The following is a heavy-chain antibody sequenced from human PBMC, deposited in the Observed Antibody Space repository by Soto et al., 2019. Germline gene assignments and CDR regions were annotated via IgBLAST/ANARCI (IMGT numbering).Heavy chain of an antibody. J-gene: IGHJ6*03. D-gene: IGHD3-10*01. Sequence: ASVKVSCKVSGYTLTELSMHWVRQAPGKGLEWMGGFDPEDGETIYAQKFQGRVTMTEDTSTDTAYMELSSLRSEDTAVYYCATSTTPGSGSYSRSYYYYMDVWGKGTTVTVSS. V-gene: IGHV1-24*01. CDR3: ATSTTPGSGSYSRSYYYYMDV. CDR1: GYTLTELS. CDR2: FDPEDGET.